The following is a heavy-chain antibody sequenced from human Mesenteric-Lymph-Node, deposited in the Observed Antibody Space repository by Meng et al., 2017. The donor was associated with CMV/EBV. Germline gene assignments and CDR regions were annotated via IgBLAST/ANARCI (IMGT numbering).Heavy chain of an antibody. Sequence: SETLSLTCTVSGGSVSSGSYYWSWIRQPPGKGLEWIGYMSYSGSTNYNPSLTSRVTISLDTSKNEFSLKLTSVTAADTAVYYCARDVGLGVAYDFWSGIYDYWGQGMLVTVSS. CDR2: MSYSGST. CDR3: ARDVGLGVAYDFWSGIYDY. CDR1: GGSVSSGSYY. V-gene: IGHV4-61*01. J-gene: IGHJ4*02. D-gene: IGHD3-3*01.